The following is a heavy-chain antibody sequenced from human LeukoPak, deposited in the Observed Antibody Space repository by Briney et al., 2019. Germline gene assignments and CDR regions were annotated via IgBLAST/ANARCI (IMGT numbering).Heavy chain of an antibody. Sequence: ASVKVSCKASGYTFTGYYMHWVRQAPGQGLEWMGWINPNSGGTNYAQKFQGWVTMTRDTSISTAYMELSRLRSDDTAVYYCARASRFLEWLLDYWGRGTLVTVSS. D-gene: IGHD3-3*01. CDR1: GYTFTGYY. J-gene: IGHJ4*02. CDR3: ARASRFLEWLLDY. CDR2: INPNSGGT. V-gene: IGHV1-2*04.